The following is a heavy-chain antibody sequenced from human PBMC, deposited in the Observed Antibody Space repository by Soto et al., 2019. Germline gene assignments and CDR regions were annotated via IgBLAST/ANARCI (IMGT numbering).Heavy chain of an antibody. Sequence: GGSLRLSCAASGFTFSNAWMSWVRQAPGKGLEWVAGISDGGDLTYNADSVRGRFTISRDNSRNTLYLQMNSLRAEDTAVCYCARRVIGSSRAFDIWGQGTMVTVSS. J-gene: IGHJ3*02. CDR3: ARRVIGSSRAFDI. CDR1: GFTFSNAW. D-gene: IGHD3-10*01. V-gene: IGHV3-23*01. CDR2: ISDGGDLT.